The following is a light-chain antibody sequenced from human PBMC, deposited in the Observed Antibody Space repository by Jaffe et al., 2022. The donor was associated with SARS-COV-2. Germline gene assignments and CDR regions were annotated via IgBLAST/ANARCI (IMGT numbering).Light chain of an antibody. Sequence: QSALTQPASVSGSPGQSITISCTGTSSDVGSYNLVSWYQQNPGKAPKLMIYEGSKRPSGVSNRFSGSKSGNTASLTISGLQAADEADYYCCSYAGTGTFYVVFGGGTKLTVL. J-gene: IGLJ2*01. CDR3: CSYAGTGTFYVV. V-gene: IGLV2-23*03. CDR2: EGS. CDR1: SSDVGSYNL.